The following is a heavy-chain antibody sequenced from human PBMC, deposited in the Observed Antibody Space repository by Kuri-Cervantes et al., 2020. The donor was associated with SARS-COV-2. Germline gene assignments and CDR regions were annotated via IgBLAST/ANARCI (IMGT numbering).Heavy chain of an antibody. V-gene: IGHV3-23*01. D-gene: IGHD3-16*01. Sequence: ETLSLTCAASGFTFSSHAMSWVRQTPEEGLEWVSAIRSGGASTSYADSVMGRFSISRDDSKNTLYLQMNGLRVEDTAVYFCARDRGAFGGWFDPWGQGTLVTVSS. CDR2: IRSGGAST. CDR1: GFTFSSHA. J-gene: IGHJ5*02. CDR3: ARDRGAFGGWFDP.